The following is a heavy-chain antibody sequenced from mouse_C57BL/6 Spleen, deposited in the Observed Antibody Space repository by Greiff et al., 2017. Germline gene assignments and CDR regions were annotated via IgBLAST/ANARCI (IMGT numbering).Heavy chain of an antibody. J-gene: IGHJ2*01. D-gene: IGHD2-4*01. V-gene: IGHV1-18*01. CDR2: INPNNGGT. CDR3: ARGNDYAPEY. Sequence: EVQLQQSGPELVKPGASVKIPCKASGYTFTDYNMDWVKQSHGKSLEWIGDINPNNGGTIYNQKFKGKATLTLDKSSSTAYMELPSLTSEDTAFYCCARGNDYAPEYWGQGTPLTVSS. CDR1: GYTFTDYN.